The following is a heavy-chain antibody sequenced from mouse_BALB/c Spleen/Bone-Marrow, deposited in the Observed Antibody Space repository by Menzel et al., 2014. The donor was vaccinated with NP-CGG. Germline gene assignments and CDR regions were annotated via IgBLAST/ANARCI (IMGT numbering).Heavy chain of an antibody. Sequence: QVQLKQSGPQLVRPGASVKISCKASGYSFTSYWMHWVKQRPGQGLEWIGMIDPSDSETRLNQKFKDKATLTVDKSSSTGYMQLSSPTSEDSAVYYCASPSDGNPFAYWGQGTLVTVSA. V-gene: IGHV1S126*01. CDR2: IDPSDSET. D-gene: IGHD2-1*01. CDR1: GYSFTSYW. CDR3: ASPSDGNPFAY. J-gene: IGHJ3*01.